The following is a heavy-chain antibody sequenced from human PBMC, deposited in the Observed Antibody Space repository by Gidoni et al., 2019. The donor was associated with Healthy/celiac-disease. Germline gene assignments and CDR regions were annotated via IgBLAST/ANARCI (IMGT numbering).Heavy chain of an antibody. CDR2: IEPSDSYT. D-gene: IGHD2-15*01. CDR3: AIFPAICSGGSCYVPYFDY. J-gene: IGHJ4*02. Sequence: EVQLVQSGAEVKKPGGSVRISCKGSGYSCTSYWISWVRQMPGKGLEWMGRIEPSDSYTNYSPSFQGHVTISAYKSISTAYLQWSSLKASDTAMYYCAIFPAICSGGSCYVPYFDYWGQGTLVTVSS. CDR1: GYSCTSYW. V-gene: IGHV5-10-1*03.